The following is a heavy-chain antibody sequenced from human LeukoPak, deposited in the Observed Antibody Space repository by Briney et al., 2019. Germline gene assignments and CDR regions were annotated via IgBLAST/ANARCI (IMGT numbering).Heavy chain of an antibody. CDR1: GGSISSGGYS. J-gene: IGHJ4*02. CDR3: ARIGGVSRVAVYYFDY. D-gene: IGHD2-15*01. CDR2: IYHSGST. V-gene: IGHV4-30-2*02. Sequence: SETLSLTCAVSGGSISSGGYSWSWIRQPPGKGLEWIGYIYHSGSTYYNPSLKSRVTISVDTSKNQFSLKLSSVTAADTAVYYCARIGGVSRVAVYYFDYWGQGTLVTVSS.